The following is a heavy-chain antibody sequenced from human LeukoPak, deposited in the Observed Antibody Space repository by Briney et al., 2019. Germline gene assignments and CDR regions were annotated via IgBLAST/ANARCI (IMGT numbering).Heavy chain of an antibody. Sequence: GASVKVSRKASGYTFTSYDINWVRQATGQGLEWMGWMNPNSGNTGYAQSFQGRVTMTRNTSISTAYMELSSLRSEDTAVYYCARTFRVGATTTRAFDIWGQGTMVTVSS. CDR2: MNPNSGNT. CDR1: GYTFTSYD. CDR3: ARTFRVGATTTRAFDI. V-gene: IGHV1-8*01. J-gene: IGHJ3*02. D-gene: IGHD1-26*01.